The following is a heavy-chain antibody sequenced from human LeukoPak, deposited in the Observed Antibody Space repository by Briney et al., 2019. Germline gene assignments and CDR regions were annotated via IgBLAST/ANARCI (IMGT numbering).Heavy chain of an antibody. CDR1: GYTFTSYD. CDR3: AREGKLTGYFGGLGFNY. Sequence: GASVKVSCKASGYTFTSYDINWVRQVTGQGLEWMGWMNPNSGNTGYAQKFQGRVTMTRNTSISTAYMELSSLRSKDTAVYYCAREGKLTGYFGGLGFNYWGQGILVTVSS. CDR2: MNPNSGNT. D-gene: IGHD6-19*01. V-gene: IGHV1-8*01. J-gene: IGHJ4*02.